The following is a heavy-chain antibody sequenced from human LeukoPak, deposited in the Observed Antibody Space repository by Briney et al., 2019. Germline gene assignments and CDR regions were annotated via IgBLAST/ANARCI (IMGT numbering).Heavy chain of an antibody. Sequence: ASVKVSCKASGYAFTGYCMHWVRQAPGQGLEWMGWINPNSGGTNYAQKFQGRVTMTRDTSISTAYMELSSLRSDDTAVYYCARDPSEDIVAYFDYWGQGTLVTVSS. J-gene: IGHJ4*02. CDR2: INPNSGGT. D-gene: IGHD5-12*01. CDR3: ARDPSEDIVAYFDY. CDR1: GYAFTGYC. V-gene: IGHV1-2*02.